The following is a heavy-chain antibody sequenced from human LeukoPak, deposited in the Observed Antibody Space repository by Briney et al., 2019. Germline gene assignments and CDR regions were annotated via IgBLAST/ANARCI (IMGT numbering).Heavy chain of an antibody. D-gene: IGHD5-18*01. Sequence: PSETLSLTCTVSGGSISSSSYYWGWIRQPPGKGLEWIGSIYYSGSTYYNPSLKSRVTISVDTSKNQFSLRLSSMTAADTAVYYCARLGYSSSFDYWGQGTLVTVSS. CDR1: GGSISSSSYY. CDR3: ARLGYSSSFDY. J-gene: IGHJ4*02. CDR2: IYYSGST. V-gene: IGHV4-39*07.